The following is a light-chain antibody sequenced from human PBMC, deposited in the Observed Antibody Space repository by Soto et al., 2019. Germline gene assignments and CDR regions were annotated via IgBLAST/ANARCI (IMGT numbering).Light chain of an antibody. J-gene: IGKJ1*01. CDR2: KAS. Sequence: DIQMTQSPSTLSGSVGDRVTITGRASQTISSWLAWYQQKPGKAPKLLIHKASTLKSGVPSRFSGSGSGTEFTLTISSLQPDDFATYYCQHYNSYSWAFGQGTKVDIK. CDR3: QHYNSYSWA. V-gene: IGKV1-5*03. CDR1: QTISSW.